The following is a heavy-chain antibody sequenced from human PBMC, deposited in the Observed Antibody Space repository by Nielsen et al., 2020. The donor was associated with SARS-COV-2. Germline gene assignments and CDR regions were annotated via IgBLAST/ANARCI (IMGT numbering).Heavy chain of an antibody. V-gene: IGHV3-66*01. J-gene: IGHJ6*02. CDR3: ARDSVAATGQIYFYGFDV. D-gene: IGHD2-15*01. CDR2: IYTDGST. Sequence: GGSLRLSCGASGFTISSSFMSWVRQAAGKGLDWVSVIYTDGSTSYADSVKGRFTVSRDNSKNTLYLQMNSLRAEDTAMYYCARDSVAATGQIYFYGFDVWGQGTTVTVSS. CDR1: GFTISSSF.